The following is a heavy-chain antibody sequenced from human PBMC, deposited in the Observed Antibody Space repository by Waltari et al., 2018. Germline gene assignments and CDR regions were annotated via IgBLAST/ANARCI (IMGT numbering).Heavy chain of an antibody. J-gene: IGHJ4*02. Sequence: QVQLQQWGAGLLKPSETLSLTCAVYGGSFSGYYWSWIRQPPGKGLEWIGEINPRGRTNYKPALKRRVNRSVDTSKNQFSLKLSSVTAADTAVYYCARQVWWFDYWGQGTLVTVSS. D-gene: IGHD2-21*01. CDR2: INPRGRT. V-gene: IGHV4-34*01. CDR1: GGSFSGYY. CDR3: ARQVWWFDY.